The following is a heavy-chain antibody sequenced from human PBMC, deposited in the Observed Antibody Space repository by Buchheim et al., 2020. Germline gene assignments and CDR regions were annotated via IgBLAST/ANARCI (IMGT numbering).Heavy chain of an antibody. CDR1: GFTFSNYA. J-gene: IGHJ6*02. CDR2: ISYDGSNK. CDR3: ARDHMSYGGNSEDYYYYGMDV. D-gene: IGHD4-23*01. Sequence: QVQLVESGGGVVQPGRSLRLSCAASGFTFSNYAMHWVRQAPGKGLEWVAVISYDGSNKYYADSVKGRFTISRDNSKNTLYLQMNSLRAEDTAVYYCARDHMSYGGNSEDYYYYGMDVWGQGTT. V-gene: IGHV3-30*04.